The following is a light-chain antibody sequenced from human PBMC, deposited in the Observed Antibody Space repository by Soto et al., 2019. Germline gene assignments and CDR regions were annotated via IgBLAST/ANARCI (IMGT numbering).Light chain of an antibody. V-gene: IGKV3-20*01. J-gene: IGKJ1*01. CDR1: QRVGSNY. Sequence: EIVLTQSPGTLSLSPGERATLYCRASQRVGSNYLAWYQQNPGQPPRLLIYGASVRATGIADRFSGSGSGTDFTLTISRLEPEDFAVYYCQQYGSSRWTFGQGTKVDIK. CDR2: GAS. CDR3: QQYGSSRWT.